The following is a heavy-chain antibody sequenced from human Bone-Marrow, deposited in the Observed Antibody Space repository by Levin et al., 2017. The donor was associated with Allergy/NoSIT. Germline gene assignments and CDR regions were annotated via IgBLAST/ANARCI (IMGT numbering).Heavy chain of an antibody. CDR3: AKDGRGHSGDHHEYFDY. CDR1: GFIFNNYA. D-gene: IGHD4-17*01. V-gene: IGHV3-23*01. J-gene: IGHJ4*02. CDR2: VSANGGDT. Sequence: GGSLRLSCAASGFIFNNYAMNWVRQTPGKGLEWVSAVSANGGDTYYADSVRGRFTVSRDNSKNTVHLQMNSLRAEDTAIYYCAKDGRGHSGDHHEYFDYWGQGTLVTVSS.